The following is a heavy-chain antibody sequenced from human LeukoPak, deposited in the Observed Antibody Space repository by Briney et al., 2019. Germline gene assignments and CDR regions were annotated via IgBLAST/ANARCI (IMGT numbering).Heavy chain of an antibody. D-gene: IGHD3-10*01. Sequence: SETLSLTCTVSGGSISSYYWSWIRQPAGKGLEWIGRIYTSGSTNYNPSLKSRVTMSVDTSKNQFSLKLSSVTAADTAVYYCARGTYYYGSGSYRLDPWGQGTLVTVSS. V-gene: IGHV4-4*07. CDR2: IYTSGST. J-gene: IGHJ5*02. CDR1: GGSISSYY. CDR3: ARGTYYYGSGSYRLDP.